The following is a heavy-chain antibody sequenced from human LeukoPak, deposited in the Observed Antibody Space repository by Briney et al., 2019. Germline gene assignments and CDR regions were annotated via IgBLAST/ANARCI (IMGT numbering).Heavy chain of an antibody. CDR2: IYSGGST. D-gene: IGHD6-13*01. CDR3: ARVAAAGTEYFDY. J-gene: IGHJ4*02. CDR1: GFTVSSNY. V-gene: IGHV3-53*01. Sequence: SGGSLRLSCAASGFTVSSNYMTWVRQAPGKGLEWVSLIYSGGSTFYADSVKGRFTISRDNSKNTLYLQMNSLRAEDTAVYYCARVAAAGTEYFDYWGQGTLVPVSS.